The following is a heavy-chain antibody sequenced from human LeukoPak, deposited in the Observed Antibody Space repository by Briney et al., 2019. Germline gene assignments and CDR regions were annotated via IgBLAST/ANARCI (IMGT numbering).Heavy chain of an antibody. CDR1: GFIFRNYW. CDR2: INPNGITT. V-gene: IGHV3-74*01. J-gene: IGHJ6*02. CDR3: ARDVRSLMDV. Sequence: GGSLRLSCAASGFIFRNYWMHWVRQAPGKGLVWVARINPNGITTTYTDSVKGRFTISRDNAKNTLYLQMNSLRAEDTAVYYCARDVRSLMDVWGQGTTVTVS. D-gene: IGHD3-10*02.